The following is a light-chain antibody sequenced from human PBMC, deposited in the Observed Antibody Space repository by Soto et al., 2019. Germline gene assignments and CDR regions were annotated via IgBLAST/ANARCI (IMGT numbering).Light chain of an antibody. CDR2: GAS. CDR3: QQYNNWPWT. V-gene: IGKV3-15*01. J-gene: IGKJ1*01. CDR1: QSVGSD. Sequence: EIVMTQSPATLSVSPGERATLSCRASQSVGSDLAWYQQKPGQAPRLLIYGASTRATGIPARFSGGGSGTEFTLTISSLQSEDFAVYYCQQYNNWPWTFGQGTKVDIK.